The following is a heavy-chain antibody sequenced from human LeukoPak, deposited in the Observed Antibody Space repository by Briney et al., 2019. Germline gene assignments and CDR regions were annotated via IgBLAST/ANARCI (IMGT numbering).Heavy chain of an antibody. CDR3: ARDSGTTGEVKFDP. CDR1: GGSISSYY. Sequence: SETLSLTCTASGGSISSYYLSWIRQPAGKGLEWMGRIYNSGSTTYNPSLKSRVTMSVDTSKNQFSLKLSSVTAADTAVYYCARDSGTTGEVKFDPWGQGTLVTVSS. CDR2: IYNSGST. V-gene: IGHV4-4*07. J-gene: IGHJ5*02. D-gene: IGHD3-10*01.